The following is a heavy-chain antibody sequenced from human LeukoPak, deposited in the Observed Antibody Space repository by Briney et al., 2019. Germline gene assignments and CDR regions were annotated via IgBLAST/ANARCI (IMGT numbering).Heavy chain of an antibody. V-gene: IGHV4-34*01. Sequence: PSETLSLTCAVYGGSLSGYYWTWIRQTPEKGLEWIGEMNPSGSTSYNPSLKSRVTISVDTSKNQFSLKLSSVTAADTAVYYCARGRQDVTMIVVVMTAVSYYLDVWGKGTTVTVS. D-gene: IGHD3-22*01. CDR2: MNPSGST. CDR3: ARGRQDVTMIVVVMTAVSYYLDV. CDR1: GGSLSGYY. J-gene: IGHJ6*03.